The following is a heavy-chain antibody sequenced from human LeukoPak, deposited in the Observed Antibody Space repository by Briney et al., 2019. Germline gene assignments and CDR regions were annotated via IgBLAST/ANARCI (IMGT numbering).Heavy chain of an antibody. CDR3: AKSNWTYEFDY. J-gene: IGHJ4*02. V-gene: IGHV3-23*01. CDR2: ISVSGGST. D-gene: IGHD1-7*01. CDR1: GFTFSSYA. Sequence: RASLRLPCAASGFTFSSYAMSWVRQAPGKGLEWIAAISVSGGSTYYADSVKGRFTLSRDNSQNTLYLQMNSLRAEDTAVYYCAKSNWTYEFDYWGQGTLVTVSS.